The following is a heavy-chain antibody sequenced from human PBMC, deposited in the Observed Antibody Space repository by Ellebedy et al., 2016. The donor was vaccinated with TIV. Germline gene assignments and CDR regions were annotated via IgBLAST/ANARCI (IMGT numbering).Heavy chain of an antibody. J-gene: IGHJ6*02. Sequence: GESLKISCAASGPTFSNSATSWVRQAPGKGLEWVPGSIISGGPTYYTDSVKGRFTISRDNSNNTLYLQMNSLRAEDTAVYYCARNRGYCGGDCYSSLDGMDVWGQGTTVTVSS. V-gene: IGHV3-23*01. D-gene: IGHD2-21*02. CDR3: ARNRGYCGGDCYSSLDGMDV. CDR2: SIISGGPT. CDR1: GPTFSNSA.